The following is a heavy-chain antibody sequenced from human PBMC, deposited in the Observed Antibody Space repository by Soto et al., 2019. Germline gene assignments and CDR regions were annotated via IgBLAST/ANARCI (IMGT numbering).Heavy chain of an antibody. J-gene: IGHJ4*02. CDR1: GFTISSNA. Sequence: GGSLRLSCAASGFTISSNAMYWVRQAPGKGLEWVSAVSDRGATTHYADSVKGRFTISRDTSKNTLYLQLNTLRADDTAVYYCAKDKPGTTSFDYWGQGTLVTVSS. CDR3: AKDKPGTTSFDY. CDR2: VSDRGATT. D-gene: IGHD1-1*01. V-gene: IGHV3-23*01.